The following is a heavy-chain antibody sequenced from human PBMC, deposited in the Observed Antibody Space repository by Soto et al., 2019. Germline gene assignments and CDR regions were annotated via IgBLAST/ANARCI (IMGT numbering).Heavy chain of an antibody. CDR3: ARDLYSSGWFNYYYGMDV. CDR1: GYTFTSYA. J-gene: IGHJ6*02. CDR2: INTNTGNP. D-gene: IGHD6-19*01. Sequence: ASVKVSCKASGYTFTSYAMNWVRQAPGQGLEWMGWINTNTGNPTYAQGFTGRFVFSLDTSVSTAYLQICSLKAEDTAVYYCARDLYSSGWFNYYYGMDVWGQGTTVTVSS. V-gene: IGHV7-4-1*01.